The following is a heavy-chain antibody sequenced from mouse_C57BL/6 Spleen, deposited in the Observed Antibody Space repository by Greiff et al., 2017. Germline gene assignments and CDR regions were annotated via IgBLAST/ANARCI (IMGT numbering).Heavy chain of an antibody. V-gene: IGHV1-81*01. CDR1: GYTFTSYG. CDR2: IYPRSGNT. J-gene: IGHJ2*01. Sequence: LVESGAELARPGASVKLSCKASGYTFTSYGISWVKQRTGQGLEWIGEIYPRSGNTYYNEKFKGKATLTADKSSSTAYMELRSLTSEDSAVYFCARGTGTPYYFDYWGQGTTLTVSS. D-gene: IGHD4-1*01. CDR3: ARGTGTPYYFDY.